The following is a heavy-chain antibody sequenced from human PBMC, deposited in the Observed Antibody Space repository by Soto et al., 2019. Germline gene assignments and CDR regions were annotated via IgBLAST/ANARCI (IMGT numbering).Heavy chain of an antibody. V-gene: IGHV1-69*13. CDR3: ARDHYAIPRYCSGGSCYSSAFDI. J-gene: IGHJ3*02. CDR1: GSTFSSYA. D-gene: IGHD2-15*01. CDR2: IIPIFGTA. Sequence: GASVKVSCQAPGSTFSSYAISWVRQAPGQRLEWMGGIIPIFGTANYAQKFQGRVTITADESTSTAYMELSSLRSEDTAVYYCARDHYAIPRYCSGGSCYSSAFDIWGQGTMVTVSS.